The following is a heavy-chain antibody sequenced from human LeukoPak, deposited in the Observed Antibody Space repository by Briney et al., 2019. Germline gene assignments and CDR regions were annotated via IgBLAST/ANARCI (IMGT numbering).Heavy chain of an antibody. CDR3: ARVALTMVRGVKSVAFDI. Sequence: SETLSLTCTVSGGSISSYYWSWIRQPPGKGLEWIGYINCSGSTNYNPSLKRRVTISVDTSKNQFSLKLSSVTAADTAVYYCARVALTMVRGVKSVAFDIWGQGTMVTVSS. V-gene: IGHV4-59*08. J-gene: IGHJ3*02. D-gene: IGHD3-10*01. CDR1: GGSISSYY. CDR2: INCSGST.